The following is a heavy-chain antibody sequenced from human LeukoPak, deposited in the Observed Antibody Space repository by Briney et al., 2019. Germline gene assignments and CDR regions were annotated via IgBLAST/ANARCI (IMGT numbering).Heavy chain of an antibody. J-gene: IGHJ4*02. CDR1: GGSISSYY. V-gene: IGHV4-59*01. D-gene: IGHD5-24*01. CDR2: IYYSGST. Sequence: PSETLPLTCTVSGGSISSYYWSWIRQPPGKGLEWIGYIYYSGSTNYNPSLKSRVTISVDTSKNQFSLKLSSVTAADTAVYYCARGSDGYNAKTFDYWGQGTLVTVSS. CDR3: ARGSDGYNAKTFDY.